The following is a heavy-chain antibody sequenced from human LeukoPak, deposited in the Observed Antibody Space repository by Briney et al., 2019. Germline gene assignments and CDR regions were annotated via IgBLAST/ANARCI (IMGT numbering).Heavy chain of an antibody. V-gene: IGHV4-59*01. J-gene: IGHJ4*02. D-gene: IGHD3-9*01. CDR3: ARVRYDILTGYYLHFDY. CDR1: GGSISSYY. Sequence: SETLFLACTVSGGSISSYYWSWIRQPPGKGLEWIGYIYYSGSTNYNPSLKSRDTISVDTSKNQFSLKLSSVTAADTAVYYCARVRYDILTGYYLHFDYWGQGTLVTVSS. CDR2: IYYSGST.